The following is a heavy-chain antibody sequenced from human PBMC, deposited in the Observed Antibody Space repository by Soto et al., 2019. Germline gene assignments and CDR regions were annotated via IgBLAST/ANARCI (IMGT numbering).Heavy chain of an antibody. V-gene: IGHV3-15*01. CDR2: IKSKTDGGTT. J-gene: IGHJ4*02. CDR1: GFTFSNTW. CDR3: TTTQFWLRWAFGS. D-gene: IGHD3-3*02. Sequence: PGGSLRLSCAASGFTFSNTWMSWVRQAPGKGLEWVGRIKSKTDGGTTDYAAPVKGRFTISRDDSKDTLDLQMNSLRTEDTGVYYCTTTQFWLRWAFGSWGQGTLVTVYS.